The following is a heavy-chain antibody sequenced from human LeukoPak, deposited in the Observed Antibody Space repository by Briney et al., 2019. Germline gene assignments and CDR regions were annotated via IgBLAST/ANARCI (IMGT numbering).Heavy chain of an antibody. CDR1: GYSFTTYW. CDR2: IYPRDSDI. CDR3: ARLGAYDSSGYQSEYDAFDI. J-gene: IGHJ3*02. D-gene: IGHD3-22*01. Sequence: GESLKISCKGSGYSFTTYWIAWVRQMPGKGLEWMGIIYPRDSDIRYSPPFQGQVTISADKSISTAYLQWSSLKASDTAMYYCARLGAYDSSGYQSEYDAFDIWGQGTMVTVSS. V-gene: IGHV5-51*01.